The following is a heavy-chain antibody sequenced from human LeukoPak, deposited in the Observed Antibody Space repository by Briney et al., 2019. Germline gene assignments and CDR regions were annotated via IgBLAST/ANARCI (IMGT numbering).Heavy chain of an antibody. D-gene: IGHD4-17*01. J-gene: IGHJ4*02. V-gene: IGHV3-33*08. CDR3: VKVLTVTFDS. CDR1: GFTFSSYA. CDR2: VWSDGNGK. Sequence: SGGSLRLSCAASGFTFSSYAMHWVRQAPGKGLEWVAVVWSDGNGKFYADSVKGRFTISRDNSKNMVYLQMNSLRAEDTAVYYCVKVLTVTFDSWGQGTLVTVSS.